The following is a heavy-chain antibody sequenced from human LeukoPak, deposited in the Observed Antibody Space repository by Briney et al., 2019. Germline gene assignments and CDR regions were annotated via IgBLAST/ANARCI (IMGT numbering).Heavy chain of an antibody. CDR2: IRYDGNDK. J-gene: IGHJ4*02. CDR3: AKVLYGDPFFGD. D-gene: IGHD4-17*01. Sequence: PGGSLRLSCATSGFTFSSYGMHWVRQAPGKGLEWVAFIRYDGNDKYHADAVRGRFAISRHNSKNRLSLQMNSVRGDDTAVYYCAKVLYGDPFFGDWGQGTLVTVSS. CDR1: GFTFSSYG. V-gene: IGHV3-30*02.